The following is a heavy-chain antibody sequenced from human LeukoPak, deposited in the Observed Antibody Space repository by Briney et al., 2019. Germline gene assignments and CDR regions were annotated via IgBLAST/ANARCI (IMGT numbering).Heavy chain of an antibody. Sequence: SETLSLTCTVSGGSISSGGYSWSWIRQPPGKGLEWIGYIYHSGSTYYNPSLKSRVTISVDRSKNQFSLKLSSVTAADTAVYYCARGLWFGDPYYYGMDVWGQGTTVTVSS. D-gene: IGHD3-10*01. CDR1: GGSISSGGYS. CDR2: IYHSGST. CDR3: ARGLWFGDPYYYGMDV. J-gene: IGHJ6*02. V-gene: IGHV4-30-2*01.